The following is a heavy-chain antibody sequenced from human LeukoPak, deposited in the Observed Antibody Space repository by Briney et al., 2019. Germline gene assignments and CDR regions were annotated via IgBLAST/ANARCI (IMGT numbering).Heavy chain of an antibody. CDR2: INSDGSNT. V-gene: IGHV3-74*01. Sequence: GGSLRLSCAASGFTFSNYGIHWVRQAPGKGLVWVSHINSDGSNTTYADSVKGRFTISRDNAKNTLYLLVNSLRPEDTAVYYCARVSTYYYGSGVGPWGQGTLVTVSS. J-gene: IGHJ5*02. CDR1: GFTFSNYG. CDR3: ARVSTYYYGSGVGP. D-gene: IGHD3-10*01.